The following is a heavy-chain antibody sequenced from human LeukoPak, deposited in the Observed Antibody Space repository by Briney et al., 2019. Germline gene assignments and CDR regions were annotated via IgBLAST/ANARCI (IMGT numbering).Heavy chain of an antibody. D-gene: IGHD3-22*01. CDR2: IYSGGST. Sequence: GGSLRLSCAASGFTVSSNYMSWVRQAPGKGLEWVSVIYSGGSTYYADSVKGRFTISRDNSKNTLYLQMNSLRAEDTAVYYCAADPYYYDSSGYSFDYWGQGTLVTVSS. CDR1: GFTVSSNY. J-gene: IGHJ4*02. CDR3: AADPYYYDSSGYSFDY. V-gene: IGHV3-53*01.